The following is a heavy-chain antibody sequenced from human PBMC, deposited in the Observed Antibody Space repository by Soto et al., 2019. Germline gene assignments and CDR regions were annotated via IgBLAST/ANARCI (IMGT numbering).Heavy chain of an antibody. J-gene: IGHJ4*02. V-gene: IGHV4-39*01. CDR2: IYHSGST. D-gene: IGHD3-10*01. Sequence: QLQLQESGPGLVKPSETLSLTCTVSGGSISSSSYYWGWIRQPPGKGLEWIGRIYHSGSTYYNPSLKSRVTISVDTSKNQFSLKLSSVTVADTAVYYCATLWGQDWGQGTLVTVS. CDR1: GGSISSSSYY. CDR3: ATLWGQD.